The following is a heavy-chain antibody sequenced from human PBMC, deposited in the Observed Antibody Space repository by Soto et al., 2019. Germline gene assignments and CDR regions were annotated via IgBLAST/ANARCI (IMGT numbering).Heavy chain of an antibody. Sequence: QAQLVQSGAEVKKPGASVKVSCKASGYTFTSYGINWVRQAPGQGLEWLGWISAYDGNTKYAQSVHGRLSMTTDTSTKTAYMELRSLRSDDTAMYYCARGGYYDSSGSRNYYYYGMNVWGQGTTVSVSS. CDR1: GYTFTSYG. J-gene: IGHJ6*02. V-gene: IGHV1-18*04. CDR2: ISAYDGNT. D-gene: IGHD3-22*01. CDR3: ARGGYYDSSGSRNYYYYGMNV.